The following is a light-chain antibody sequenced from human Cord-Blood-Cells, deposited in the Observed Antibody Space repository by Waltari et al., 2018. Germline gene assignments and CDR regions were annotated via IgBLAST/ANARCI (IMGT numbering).Light chain of an antibody. CDR1: SSNIGSNY. J-gene: IGLJ3*02. Sequence: QSVLTQPPSASGTPGQRVTISCSGSSSNIGSNYVYWYQQLPGTAPKLLIYGNNQRPSGVPDRFSGSKSGTSGSLAIRGLRSEDEADYYCAAWDDSLSGRVFGGGTKLTVL. CDR3: AAWDDSLSGRV. V-gene: IGLV1-47*01. CDR2: GNN.